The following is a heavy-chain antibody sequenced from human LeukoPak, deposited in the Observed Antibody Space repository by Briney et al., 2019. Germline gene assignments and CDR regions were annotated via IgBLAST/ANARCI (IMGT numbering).Heavy chain of an antibody. CDR2: IRYVGINK. D-gene: IGHD5-24*01. V-gene: IGHV3-30*02. CDR1: GFIFRSYS. Sequence: PGGSLRLSCAASGFIFRSYSMNWVRQAPGKGLEWVSFIRYVGINKYYADSVKGRFTISRDNSKNTLILQMNSLRAEDTAVYYCAKSGYNRFDYWGQGILVTVSS. J-gene: IGHJ4*02. CDR3: AKSGYNRFDY.